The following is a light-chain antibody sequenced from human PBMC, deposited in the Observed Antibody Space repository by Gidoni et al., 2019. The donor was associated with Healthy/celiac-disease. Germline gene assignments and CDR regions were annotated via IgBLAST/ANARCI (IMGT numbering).Light chain of an antibody. J-gene: IGKJ4*01. Sequence: DIQMTQSPSTLSASVGDRVTITCRASQSISSWLAWYQQKPGKAPKLLIYKASSLESGVPSRFSGSGSGTEFTLTISSLQPDDFATYYCQQYNSYSHLTFXGXTKVEIK. CDR3: QQYNSYSHLT. CDR2: KAS. V-gene: IGKV1-5*03. CDR1: QSISSW.